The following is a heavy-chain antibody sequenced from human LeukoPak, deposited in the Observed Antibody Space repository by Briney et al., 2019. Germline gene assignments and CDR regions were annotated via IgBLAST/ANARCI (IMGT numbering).Heavy chain of an antibody. V-gene: IGHV3-21*01. CDR2: IKSRDTDM. CDR1: GFTFSTYN. Sequence: GGSLRLSCAASGFTFSTYNMNWVRQAPGKGLEWVSSIKSRDTDMYYADSVKGRFTISRDNAKNSLYLQMNSLRAEDTAVYYCTRGGLYNNDYWGQGTLVTVSS. D-gene: IGHD1-1*01. CDR3: TRGGLYNNDY. J-gene: IGHJ4*02.